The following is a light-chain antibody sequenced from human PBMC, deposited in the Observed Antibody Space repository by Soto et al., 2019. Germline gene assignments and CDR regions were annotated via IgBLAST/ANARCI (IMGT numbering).Light chain of an antibody. CDR3: QQRSNWPPLT. V-gene: IGKV3-11*01. CDR2: GAS. Sequence: EIVLTQSPATLSLSPGETATLSCCASQSVSIYLAWYQQKPGQAPRLLIFGASNRATGIPARFSGSGSGTDFTLTISSLEPEDFAVYYCQQRSNWPPLTFGGGTRVEIK. J-gene: IGKJ4*01. CDR1: QSVSIY.